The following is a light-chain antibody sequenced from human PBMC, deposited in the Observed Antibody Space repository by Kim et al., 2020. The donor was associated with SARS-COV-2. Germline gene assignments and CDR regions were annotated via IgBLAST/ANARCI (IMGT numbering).Light chain of an antibody. Sequence: PGKSVTISCTGTSNDVGGYNFVSWYQQHPGKAPKLMIYEVSKRPSGVPDRFSGSKSGNTASLTVSGLQAEDEAEYYCGSYAGTIYVFGTGTKVTVL. CDR3: GSYAGTIYV. CDR2: EVS. V-gene: IGLV2-8*01. CDR1: SNDVGGYNF. J-gene: IGLJ1*01.